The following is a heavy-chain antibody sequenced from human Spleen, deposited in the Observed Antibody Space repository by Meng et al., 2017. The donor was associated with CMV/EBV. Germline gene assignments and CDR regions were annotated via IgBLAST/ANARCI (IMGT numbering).Heavy chain of an antibody. D-gene: IGHD2-8*01. V-gene: IGHV4-4*07. Sequence: QVQLQGSSPVLVTPSATLSLTSTLSGGSISSYNWSWIRQPAGKGLEWIGRIYTSGSTNYNPSLKSRVTMSVDTSKNQFSLKLSSVTAADTAVYYCARTKWSLYFDYWGQGTLVTVSS. J-gene: IGHJ4*02. CDR3: ARTKWSLYFDY. CDR1: GGSISSYN. CDR2: IYTSGST.